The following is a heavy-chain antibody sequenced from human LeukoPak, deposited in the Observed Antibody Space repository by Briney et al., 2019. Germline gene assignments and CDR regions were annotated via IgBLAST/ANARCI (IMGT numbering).Heavy chain of an antibody. D-gene: IGHD3-22*01. Sequence: SETLSLTCAVSGGSISSSNWWSWVRQPPGKGLEWIGEIHHSGRTNYNPSLKSRVTISVDKSKNHFSLKLSSVTAADTAVYYCARGSTYDSSGLYYRYMDVWGKGTTVTVSS. J-gene: IGHJ6*03. CDR3: ARGSTYDSSGLYYRYMDV. V-gene: IGHV4-4*02. CDR2: IHHSGRT. CDR1: GGSISSSNW.